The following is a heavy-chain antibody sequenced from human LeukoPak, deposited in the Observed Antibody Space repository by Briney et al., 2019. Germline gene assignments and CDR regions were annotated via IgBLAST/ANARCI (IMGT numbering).Heavy chain of an antibody. J-gene: IGHJ4*02. Sequence: ASVKVSFTAFGYTFTIYYMHWVRQAPGQGLEWMGIINPSGGSTNYAQKFQGRVTMTRDTSTSTVYMELSSLRSEDTAVYYCASGSYYGDGGPLWGQGTLVTVSS. CDR3: ASGSYYGDGGPL. D-gene: IGHD1-26*01. V-gene: IGHV1-46*01. CDR1: GYTFTIYY. CDR2: INPSGGST.